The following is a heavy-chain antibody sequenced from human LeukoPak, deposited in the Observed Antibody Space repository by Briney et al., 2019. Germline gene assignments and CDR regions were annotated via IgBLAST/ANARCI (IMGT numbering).Heavy chain of an antibody. V-gene: IGHV1-46*01. CDR1: GYTFTNYY. Sequence: ASVKVSCKASGYTFTNYYIHWVRQAPGQGLEWMGIINPGGRSTSYAQKFQGRVTMTRDTSTSTAYMELSSLRSEDTAVYYCARDLSRYCSSTSCPDNWFDPWGQGTLVTVSS. J-gene: IGHJ5*02. D-gene: IGHD2-2*01. CDR3: ARDLSRYCSSTSCPDNWFDP. CDR2: INPGGRST.